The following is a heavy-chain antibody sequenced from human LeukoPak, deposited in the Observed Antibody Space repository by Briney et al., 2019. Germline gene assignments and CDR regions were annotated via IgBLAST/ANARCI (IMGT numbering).Heavy chain of an antibody. V-gene: IGHV1-69*05. D-gene: IGHD3-3*01. CDR3: ARGYYDFWSGSGPGWFDP. CDR2: IIPIFGTA. CDR1: GGTFSSYA. Sequence: SSVKVSCKASGGTFSSYAISWVRQAPGQGLEWMGRIIPIFGTANYAQKFQGRVTITTGESTSTAYMELSSLRSEDTAVYYCARGYYDFWSGSGPGWFDPWGQGTLVTVSS. J-gene: IGHJ5*02.